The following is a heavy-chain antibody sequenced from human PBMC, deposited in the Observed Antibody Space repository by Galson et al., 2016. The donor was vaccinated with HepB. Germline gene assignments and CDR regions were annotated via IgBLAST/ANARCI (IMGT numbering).Heavy chain of an antibody. V-gene: IGHV3-23*01. CDR3: AKDRASVPDAFDI. J-gene: IGHJ3*02. CDR2: ITGSTGVT. D-gene: IGHD2-2*01. Sequence: SLRLSCAASGFTFGSYAMTWDRQAPGKGLEWVSSITGSTGVTYYADSVRGRFTISRDNSKNTLYLQMKSLRAEDTALYYCAKDRASVPDAFDIWGQGTVVTVSS. CDR1: GFTFGSYA.